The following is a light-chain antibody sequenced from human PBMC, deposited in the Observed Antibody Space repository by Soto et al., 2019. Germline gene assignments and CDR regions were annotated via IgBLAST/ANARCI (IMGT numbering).Light chain of an antibody. CDR1: QSVDID. CDR3: QQYRGWPRT. CDR2: GAS. J-gene: IGKJ1*01. Sequence: EIVLTQSRGTLSVSPGERVTLSCRASQSVDIDLAWYQQKPGQAPRLLIYGASTRATDLPGRFRGSGAGAEFTLTIGSLQSEESAVYYCQQYRGWPRTFGQGTKVYIK. V-gene: IGKV3D-15*01.